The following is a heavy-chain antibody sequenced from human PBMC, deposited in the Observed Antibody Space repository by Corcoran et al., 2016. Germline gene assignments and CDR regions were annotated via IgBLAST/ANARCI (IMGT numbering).Heavy chain of an antibody. D-gene: IGHD5-12*01. V-gene: IGHV3-48*02. CDR1: GFTFSTYS. J-gene: IGHJ4*02. CDR2: ISSSSSTV. Sequence: EVQQVQSGGGLVQPGGSLRLSCAASGFTFSTYSMKWVRQAPGKGLEWVSYISSSSSTVFYADSVKGRFTISRDNAKNSLYLQMNSLRDEDTAVYYCARYHIDVDYWGQGALVTVSS. CDR3: ARYHIDVDY.